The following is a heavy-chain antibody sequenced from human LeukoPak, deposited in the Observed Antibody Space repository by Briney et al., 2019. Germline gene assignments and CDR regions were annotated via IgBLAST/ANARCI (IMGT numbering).Heavy chain of an antibody. J-gene: IGHJ5*02. CDR3: ARAGYSSGWYSPWWFGP. Sequence: GTLSLTCPVSGGSISSYSWSWIRQPPGKGLEWIGYIYYSGRTNYNPSPTSRVTISVTPSKNQFSLMLSSVTAADTAVYYCARAGYSSGWYSPWWFGPWGQGTRVTVSS. CDR1: GGSISSYS. CDR2: IYYSGRT. V-gene: IGHV4-59*01. D-gene: IGHD6-19*01.